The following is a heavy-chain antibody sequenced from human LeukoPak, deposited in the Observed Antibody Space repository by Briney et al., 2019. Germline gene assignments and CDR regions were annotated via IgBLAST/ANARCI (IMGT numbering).Heavy chain of an antibody. CDR2: IYHDGST. J-gene: IGHJ5*02. CDR3: ARRGPPRTMLRGVKSGWFDP. Sequence: KPSETLSLTCTVSGYAISSGYYWGWIRQTPGKGLEWIARIYHDGSTHYNPSLKSRVTISVDTSKNQFSLKLSSVTAADTAVYYCARRGPPRTMLRGVKSGWFDPWGQGTLVTVSS. CDR1: GYAISSGYY. V-gene: IGHV4-38-2*02. D-gene: IGHD3-10*01.